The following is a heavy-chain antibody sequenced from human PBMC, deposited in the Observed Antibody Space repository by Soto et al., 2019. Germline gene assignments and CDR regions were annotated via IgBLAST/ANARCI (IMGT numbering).Heavy chain of an antibody. V-gene: IGHV3-74*01. D-gene: IGHD6-19*01. CDR1: GLTFSSYW. CDR3: ARAPYSSGWGGFDY. CDR2: ISTDGSVT. J-gene: IGHJ4*02. Sequence: EVQLVESGGGLVQPGGSLRLSCAASGLTFSSYWMHWVRQAPGKGLVWVSRISTDGSVTTYADSVKGRFTLSRDNAKNTLYLQMNSLRTEDTAVYYCARAPYSSGWGGFDYWGQGTLVTVSS.